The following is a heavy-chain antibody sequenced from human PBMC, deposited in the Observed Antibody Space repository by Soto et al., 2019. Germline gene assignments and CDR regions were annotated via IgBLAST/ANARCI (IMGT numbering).Heavy chain of an antibody. CDR3: ASSMFDSRPHDAFDI. J-gene: IGHJ3*02. CDR2: ISAYNGNT. D-gene: IGHD3-22*01. CDR1: GYTFTSYG. Sequence: QVQLVQSGAEVKKPGASVKVSCKASGYTFTSYGISWVRQAPGQGLEWMGWISAYNGNTNDAQKLQGRVTMTTDTSTSTAYMELRSLRSNDTAVYYCASSMFDSRPHDAFDIWGQGTMVTVSS. V-gene: IGHV1-18*04.